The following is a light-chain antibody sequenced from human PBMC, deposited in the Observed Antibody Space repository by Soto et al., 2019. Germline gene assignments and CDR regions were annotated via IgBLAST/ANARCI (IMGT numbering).Light chain of an antibody. Sequence: DLPMTQSPSSLSASVGDRATITCQASQDINKNLIRYQQKPGKAPKLLIYDASDLETGVPSRFSGSGSGTGFTFTISSLQPEDFATYYCQQYESRPLTFGQGTRLEIK. CDR3: QQYESRPLT. J-gene: IGKJ5*01. CDR2: DAS. CDR1: QDINKN. V-gene: IGKV1-33*01.